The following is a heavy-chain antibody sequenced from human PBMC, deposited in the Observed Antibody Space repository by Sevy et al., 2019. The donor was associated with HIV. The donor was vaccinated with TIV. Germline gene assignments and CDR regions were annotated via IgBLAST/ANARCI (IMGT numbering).Heavy chain of an antibody. Sequence: SETLSLTCTVSGGSISSYYWSWIRQPPGKGLEWIGYIYYSGSTNYNPSLKSRVTISVDTSKNQFALKLSSVTAAETAVYYWARVGVWGGCGGYYYGMDVWGQGTTVTVSS. CDR1: GGSISSYY. D-gene: IGHD3-16*01. CDR3: ARVGVWGGCGGYYYGMDV. CDR2: IYYSGST. V-gene: IGHV4-59*01. J-gene: IGHJ6*02.